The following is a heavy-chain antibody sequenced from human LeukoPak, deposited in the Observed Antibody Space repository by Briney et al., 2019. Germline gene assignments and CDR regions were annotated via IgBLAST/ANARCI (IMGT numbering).Heavy chain of an antibody. Sequence: SETLSLTCTVSGDSISSNSYYWGWIRQPPGKGLEWIGMIYYSGSTYYNPSPKSRVTISVDTSKNQFSLKLSSVTAADTAIYYCASHQYAYIHIFHYWGQGTLVTVSS. CDR2: IYYSGST. J-gene: IGHJ4*02. V-gene: IGHV4-39*01. CDR1: GDSISSNSYY. CDR3: ASHQYAYIHIFHY. D-gene: IGHD3-16*01.